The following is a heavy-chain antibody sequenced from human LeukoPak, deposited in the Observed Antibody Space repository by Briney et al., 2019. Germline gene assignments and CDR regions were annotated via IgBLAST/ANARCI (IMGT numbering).Heavy chain of an antibody. D-gene: IGHD3-10*02. CDR3: AELGITMIGGV. J-gene: IGHJ6*04. Sequence: GGSLRLSCAASGFTFSSSAMSWVRQAPGKGLEWVSYISHSGKTIYYANSVKGRFTISRDNAKNSLYLQMNSLRAEDTAVYYCAELGITMIGGVWGKGTTVTISS. CDR2: ISHSGKTI. CDR1: GFTFSSSA. V-gene: IGHV3-48*03.